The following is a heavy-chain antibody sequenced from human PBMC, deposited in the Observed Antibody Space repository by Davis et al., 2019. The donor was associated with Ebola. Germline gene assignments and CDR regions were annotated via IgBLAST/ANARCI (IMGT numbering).Heavy chain of an antibody. CDR2: ISDSSSTI. CDR1: GFTFSNFR. V-gene: IGHV3-48*02. J-gene: IGHJ4*02. Sequence: PGGSLRLSCAASGFTFSNFRMNWIRQAPGKGLEWVSFISDSSSTIYYADSVKGRFTISRDNAKNSLYLQMNSLRDDDSAVYYCARVGQQHDPDYWGQGTLVTVSS. D-gene: IGHD6-13*01. CDR3: ARVGQQHDPDY.